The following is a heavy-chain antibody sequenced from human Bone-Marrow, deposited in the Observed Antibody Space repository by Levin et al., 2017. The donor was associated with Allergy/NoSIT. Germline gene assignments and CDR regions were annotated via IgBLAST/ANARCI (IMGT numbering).Heavy chain of an antibody. D-gene: IGHD3-9*01. CDR3: ARETQYTDILTGYFSSGFDA. CDR1: GLTFSSSW. Sequence: GASVKVSCAASGLTFSSSWMHWVRLAPGKGLVWVSRVNSDGRTTSYADSVQGRFTISRDNVKNTLYLQMNSLRGEDTALYYCARETQYTDILTGYFSSGFDAWGQGTMVTVSS. CDR2: VNSDGRTT. V-gene: IGHV3-74*01. J-gene: IGHJ3*01.